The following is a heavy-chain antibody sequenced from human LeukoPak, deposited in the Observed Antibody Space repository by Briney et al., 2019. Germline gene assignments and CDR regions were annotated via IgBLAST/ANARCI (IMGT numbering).Heavy chain of an antibody. CDR2: IYPPDSDT. D-gene: IGHD5-24*01. V-gene: IGHV5-51*01. J-gene: IGHJ3*01. Sequence: GEWLKISCKASGYNFLSYWIGWVRQKPGKGLEWMGTIYPPDSDTTYHPSFEGQVTISADSSIRTASLQWSSLKASDTAIYYCARRPWLHQRFHVFHVWGPGTMDIV. CDR3: ARRPWLHQRFHVFHV. CDR1: GYNFLSYW.